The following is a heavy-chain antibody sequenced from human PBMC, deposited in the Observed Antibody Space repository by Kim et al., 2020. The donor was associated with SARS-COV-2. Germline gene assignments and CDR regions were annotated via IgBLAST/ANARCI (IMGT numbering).Heavy chain of an antibody. CDR2: IKEDGSEK. CDR1: GFAFSAFW. J-gene: IGHJ4*01. V-gene: IGHV3-7*01. Sequence: GGSLRLSCAASGFAFSAFWMTWVRQAPGKGLEWAANIKEDGSEKYYVDSVRGRFTISRDNAKNSVYLQMNSLRAEDTAVYYCARLYFFNSTGYRAIAYWG. D-gene: IGHD3-22*01. CDR3: ARLYFFNSTGYRAIAY.